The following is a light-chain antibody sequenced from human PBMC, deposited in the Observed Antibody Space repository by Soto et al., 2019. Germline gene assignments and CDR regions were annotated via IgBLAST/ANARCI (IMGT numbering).Light chain of an antibody. V-gene: IGKV3-20*01. CDR1: QSVSTNF. J-gene: IGKJ1*01. CDR3: QQYGRTSWT. CDR2: GAS. Sequence: EIVLTQSPGTLSLSPGEGATLSCRASQSVSTNFFAWYQQKPGQAPNLLIYGASTRDTGIPDRFSGSGSGTDFTLTISRLEPEDFAVYYCQQYGRTSWTFGQGTKVKIK.